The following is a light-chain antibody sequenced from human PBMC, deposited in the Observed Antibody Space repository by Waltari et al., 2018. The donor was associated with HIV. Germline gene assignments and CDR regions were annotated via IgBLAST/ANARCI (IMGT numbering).Light chain of an antibody. J-gene: IGKJ2*03. CDR1: QRVSSN. CDR2: SAS. V-gene: IGKV3-15*01. Sequence: EIVMTQSPATLSVSPGESVTLSCRASQRVSSNLAWYQQRPGQAPRLLIFSASTRAPGNPARFSGSGSGTEFTLTISSLQSEDFAVYYCQQYNDWPLYSFGQGTKLEI. CDR3: QQYNDWPLYS.